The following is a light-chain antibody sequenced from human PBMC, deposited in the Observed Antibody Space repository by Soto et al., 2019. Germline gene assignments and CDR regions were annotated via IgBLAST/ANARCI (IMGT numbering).Light chain of an antibody. CDR1: QSVSSN. J-gene: IGKJ1*01. CDR3: QQYGISPKT. V-gene: IGKV3-15*01. CDR2: GAS. Sequence: EKGFSESPPSVSVARGEIATLSCRCSQSVSSNLAWYQQKPGQAPRLLIYGASTRATGIPDRVSGSGSGTDFTLTISGLESEDSAVYFCQQYGISPKTFGQGTKVDIK.